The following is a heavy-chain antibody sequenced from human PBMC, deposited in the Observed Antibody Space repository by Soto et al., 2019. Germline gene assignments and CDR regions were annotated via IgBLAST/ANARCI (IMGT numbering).Heavy chain of an antibody. Sequence: ETLSLTCDVSGGSIDNSHYFWRWARQPPGGGAEFLGIGHYSGGTYYNPYFKSRVTVSVDTSTEQDYLRLRSLTVAETAMYYCVTVVKDSTRHTVFDSWGQEIVVTV. CDR3: VTVVKDSTRHTVFDS. CDR2: GHYSGGT. CDR1: GGSIDNSHYF. V-gene: IGHV4-39*01. J-gene: IGHJ4*02. D-gene: IGHD2-15*01.